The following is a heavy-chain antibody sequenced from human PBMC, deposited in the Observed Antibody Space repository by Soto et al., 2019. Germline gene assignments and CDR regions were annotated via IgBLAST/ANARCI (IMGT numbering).Heavy chain of an antibody. D-gene: IGHD7-27*01. CDR1: GLSVRSSY. CDR3: ARDGDGGWGD. CDR2: MSGRGET. V-gene: IGHV3-53*01. Sequence: GGSLRLSCVASGLSVRSSYMSWVRQAPGKGLEWISYMSGRGETFYSNSVKGRFTIYKDNWENTLILQMNNLRGDDTGVYYCARDGDGGWGDWGQGAQVTVSS. J-gene: IGHJ4*02.